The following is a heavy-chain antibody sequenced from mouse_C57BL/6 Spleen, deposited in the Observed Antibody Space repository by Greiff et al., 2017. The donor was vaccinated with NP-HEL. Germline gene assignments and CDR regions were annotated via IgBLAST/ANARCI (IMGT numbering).Heavy chain of an antibody. V-gene: IGHV6-3*01. Sequence: EVKVVESGGGLVQPGGSMKLSCVASGFTFSNYWMNWVRQSPEKGLEWVAQIRLKSDNYATHYAESVKGRFTISRDDSKSSVYLQMNNLRAEDTGIYYCTESYYDYDEGYYAMDYWGQGTSVTVSS. CDR3: TESYYDYDEGYYAMDY. J-gene: IGHJ4*01. D-gene: IGHD2-4*01. CDR2: IRLKSDNYAT. CDR1: GFTFSNYW.